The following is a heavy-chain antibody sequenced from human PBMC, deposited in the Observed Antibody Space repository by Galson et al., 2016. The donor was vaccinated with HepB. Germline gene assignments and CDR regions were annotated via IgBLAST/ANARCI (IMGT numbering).Heavy chain of an antibody. J-gene: IGHJ5*02. D-gene: IGHD2-15*01. CDR2: ISYDGSNK. CDR3: AKAAYCSGGSCYSGWFDP. Sequence: SLRLSCAASGFTFSSYGMHWVRQAPGEGLEWVAVISYDGSNKYYADSVKGRFTISRDNSKNTLYLQMNSLRAEDTAVYYCAKAAYCSGGSCYSGWFDPWGQGTLVTVSS. V-gene: IGHV3-30*18. CDR1: GFTFSSYG.